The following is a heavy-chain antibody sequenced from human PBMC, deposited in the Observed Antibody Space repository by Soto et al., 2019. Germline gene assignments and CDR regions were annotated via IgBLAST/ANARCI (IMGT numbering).Heavy chain of an antibody. CDR3: ARDPLGAFDI. Sequence: QVQLVESGGGVVQPGRSLRLSCAASGFTFSSYGMHWVRQAPGKGLEWVAVIWYDGSNKYYADSVKGRFTISRDNSKNTLYLQMNSLRAEDTDVYYCARDPLGAFDIWGQGTMVTVSS. J-gene: IGHJ3*02. CDR1: GFTFSSYG. V-gene: IGHV3-33*01. CDR2: IWYDGSNK.